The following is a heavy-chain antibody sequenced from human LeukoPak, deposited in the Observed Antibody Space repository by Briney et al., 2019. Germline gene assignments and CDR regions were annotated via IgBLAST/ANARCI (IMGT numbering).Heavy chain of an antibody. D-gene: IGHD1-26*01. V-gene: IGHV3-9*01. CDR2: ISWNSGGI. CDR3: ARLGGATNDY. CDR1: GFTFDDYA. Sequence: GGSLRLSCAASGFTFDDYAMHWVRQAPGKGLEWVSGISWNSGGIGYADSVKGRFTISRDNAKNSLYLQMNSLRAEDTAVYYCARLGGATNDYWGQGTLVTVSS. J-gene: IGHJ4*02.